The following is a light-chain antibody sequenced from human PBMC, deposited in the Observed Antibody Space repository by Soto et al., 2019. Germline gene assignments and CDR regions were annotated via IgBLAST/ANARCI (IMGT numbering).Light chain of an antibody. CDR2: EVS. CDR3: CSYAGSSTFYV. J-gene: IGLJ1*01. CDR1: SSVIGAYDY. Sequence: QSALTQPASVSGSPGQSIAISCTGTSSVIGAYDYVSWYQQHPDKAPKLMIYEVSNRPSGVSNRFSGSKSGNTASLTISGLQAEDEADYYCCSYAGSSTFYVFGTGTKVTVL. V-gene: IGLV2-14*03.